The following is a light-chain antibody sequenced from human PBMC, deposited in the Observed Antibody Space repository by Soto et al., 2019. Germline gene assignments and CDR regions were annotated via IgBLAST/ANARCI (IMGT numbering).Light chain of an antibody. Sequence: ENVFTQSPGTLSFSPGERATLSCRASQSVSRDLAWYHQKPGQAPRLLIYGASTRATGIPARFSGSGSGTEFTLTINSLQSEDFAVYYCQQYNNWPRTFGQGTKVDIK. CDR1: QSVSRD. CDR3: QQYNNWPRT. CDR2: GAS. V-gene: IGKV3-15*01. J-gene: IGKJ1*01.